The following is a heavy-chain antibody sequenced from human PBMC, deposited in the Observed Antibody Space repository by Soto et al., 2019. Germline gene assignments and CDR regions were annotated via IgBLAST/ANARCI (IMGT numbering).Heavy chain of an antibody. V-gene: IGHV3-74*01. CDR2: INSDGSTT. J-gene: IGHJ6*03. CDR1: GFAFSSYW. CDR3: VRASGYSYDDYYYYYMYV. D-gene: IGHD5-18*01. Sequence: HPGGSLRLSCAASGFAFSSYWMHWVRQAPGKGLVWVSRINSDGSTTSSADSVKGRFTISRDNAKNTLYLQVNSLRAEDTAVYYCVRASGYSYDDYYYYYMYVWGKGTTVTVSS.